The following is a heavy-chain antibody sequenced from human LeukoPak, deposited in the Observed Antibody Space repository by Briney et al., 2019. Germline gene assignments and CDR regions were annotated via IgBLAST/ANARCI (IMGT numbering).Heavy chain of an antibody. D-gene: IGHD5-24*01. CDR1: GFTFSSYA. CDR2: ISGSGGST. Sequence: ARSRRLSCAASGFTFSSYAISWVRQAPGKGLEWVSAISGSGGSTYYADSVKGRFTISRDNSKKTLYLKMNRLRAEDTAVYYCAKDPLRWLQPYYFDYWGQGTLVTASS. CDR3: AKDPLRWLQPYYFDY. V-gene: IGHV3-23*01. J-gene: IGHJ4*02.